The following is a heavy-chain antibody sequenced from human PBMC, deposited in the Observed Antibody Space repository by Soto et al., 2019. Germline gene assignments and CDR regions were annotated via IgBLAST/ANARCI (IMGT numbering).Heavy chain of an antibody. D-gene: IGHD3-16*01. CDR2: ITWNAANT. CDR3: ARETVSYGSALDV. J-gene: IGHJ6*02. Sequence: GGSLTLSCAASGFRFDEYNMHWVRQAAGKGLEWVSLITWNAANTCYADSVKGRFTISRDGTTKTVSLKMTSLRREDTGLYYCARETVSYGSALDVWGQGTTVTVSS. V-gene: IGHV3-43*01. CDR1: GFRFDEYN.